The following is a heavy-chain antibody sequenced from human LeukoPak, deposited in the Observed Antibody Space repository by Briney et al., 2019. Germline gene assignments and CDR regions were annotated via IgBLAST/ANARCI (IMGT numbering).Heavy chain of an antibody. CDR1: GGSITSYY. CDR3: ARDAYSSGYYFFDY. J-gene: IGHJ4*02. V-gene: IGHV4-59*01. CDR2: GYYSGTI. D-gene: IGHD6-19*01. Sequence: SETLSLTCTVSGGSITSYYWTWVRQPPGKGLEWIGYGYYSGTINYNPSLKSRVTISVDASKNQFSLKVSSVTAADTAVYHCARDAYSSGYYFFDYWGQGTLVTVSS.